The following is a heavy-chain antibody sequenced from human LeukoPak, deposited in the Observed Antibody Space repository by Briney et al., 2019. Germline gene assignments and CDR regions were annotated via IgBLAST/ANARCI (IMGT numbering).Heavy chain of an antibody. CDR3: AKGGSYYGYYFDD. CDR2: ISSSSSYI. J-gene: IGHJ4*02. Sequence: PGGSLRLSCAASGFTFSSYSMNWVRQAPGKGLEWVSSISSSSSYIYYADSVKGRFTISRDNAKNSLYLQMNSLRAEDTAVYYCAKGGSYYGYYFDDWGQGTPVTVSS. D-gene: IGHD1-26*01. CDR1: GFTFSSYS. V-gene: IGHV3-21*04.